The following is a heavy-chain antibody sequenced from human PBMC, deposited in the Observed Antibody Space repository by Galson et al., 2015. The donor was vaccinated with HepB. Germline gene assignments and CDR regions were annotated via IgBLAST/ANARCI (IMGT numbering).Heavy chain of an antibody. D-gene: IGHD5-24*01. CDR2: IKGDGSEK. Sequence: SLRLSCAASGFAFISYSMAWVRQAPGKGPEWVADIKGDGSEKFYAGSVKGRFTISRDNVKTSLYLQMNSLRAEDTAVYYCARVGRGTSRDYWGQGTLVTVSS. CDR3: ARVGRGTSRDY. J-gene: IGHJ4*02. V-gene: IGHV3-7*03. CDR1: GFAFISYS.